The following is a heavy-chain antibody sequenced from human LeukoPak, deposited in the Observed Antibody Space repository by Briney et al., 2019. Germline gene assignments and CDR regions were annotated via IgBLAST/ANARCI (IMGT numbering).Heavy chain of an antibody. CDR3: ARPQWYYDSSGYYAFDY. D-gene: IGHD3-22*01. J-gene: IGHJ4*02. CDR2: ISYDGSNK. CDR1: GFIFSSYA. Sequence: GGSLRLSCAASGFIFSSYAMHWVCQAPGKGLEWVTVISYDGSNKYYADSVKGRFTISRDNSKNTLYLQMNGLRAEDTAVYYCARPQWYYDSSGYYAFDYWGQGTLVTVSS. V-gene: IGHV3-30-3*01.